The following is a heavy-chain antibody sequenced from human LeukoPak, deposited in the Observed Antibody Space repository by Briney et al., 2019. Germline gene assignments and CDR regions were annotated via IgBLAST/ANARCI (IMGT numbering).Heavy chain of an antibody. CDR3: ARDTTTGSGSYYRKYNWFDP. Sequence: PSETLSLTCTVSGGSLSSYYWSWIRQPPGKGLEWIGYIYYSGSTNYNPSLKSRVTISVDTSKNQFSLKLSSVTAADTAVYYCARDTTTGSGSYYRKYNWFDPWGQGTLVTVSS. CDR2: IYYSGST. J-gene: IGHJ5*02. V-gene: IGHV4-59*01. D-gene: IGHD3-10*01. CDR1: GGSLSSYY.